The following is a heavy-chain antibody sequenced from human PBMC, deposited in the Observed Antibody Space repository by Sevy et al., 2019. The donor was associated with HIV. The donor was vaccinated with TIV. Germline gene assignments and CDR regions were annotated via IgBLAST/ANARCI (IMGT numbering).Heavy chain of an antibody. V-gene: IGHV1-18*01. D-gene: IGHD3-10*01. J-gene: IGHJ4*02. CDR3: VRDKRESSNGSGSYPFDY. CDR2: ISTYSGDT. CDR1: GYTFTNYA. Sequence: ASVKVSCETSGYTFTNYAISWVRQAPGQGLEWMGWISTYSGDTNYAQNLQGRVTMTTDSSTSTAYMDLRSLRSDDTALYYCVRDKRESSNGSGSYPFDYWGQGTLVTVSS.